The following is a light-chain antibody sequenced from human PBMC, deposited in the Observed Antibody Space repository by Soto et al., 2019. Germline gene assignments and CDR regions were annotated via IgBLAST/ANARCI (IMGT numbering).Light chain of an antibody. V-gene: IGLV2-14*01. J-gene: IGLJ2*01. Sequence: QSALTQPASVSGSPGQSITISCTGTSSDVGSYNCVSWYQQHPGKAPTLMIYKVSNRPSGVSNRFSGSKSGNTASLTISGLQAEDEADYYCTSYTSSRTVVFGGGTKLTVL. CDR2: KVS. CDR1: SSDVGSYNC. CDR3: TSYTSSRTVV.